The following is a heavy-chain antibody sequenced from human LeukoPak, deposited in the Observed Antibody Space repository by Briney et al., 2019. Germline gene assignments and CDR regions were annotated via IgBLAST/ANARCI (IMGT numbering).Heavy chain of an antibody. D-gene: IGHD2-15*01. CDR3: AKEGEYCSGGSCYSGFVDY. CDR2: ISYDGSNK. Sequence: GGSLRLSCVASGFTFSSYGMHWVRQAPGKGLEWVAVISYDGSNKYYADSVKGRFTISRDNSKNTLYLQMNSLRAEDTAVYYCAKEGEYCSGGSCYSGFVDYWGQGTLVTVSS. J-gene: IGHJ4*02. V-gene: IGHV3-30*18. CDR1: GFTFSSYG.